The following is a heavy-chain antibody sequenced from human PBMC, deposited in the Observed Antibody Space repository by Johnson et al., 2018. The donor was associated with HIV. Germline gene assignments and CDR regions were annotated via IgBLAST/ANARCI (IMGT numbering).Heavy chain of an antibody. D-gene: IGHD7-27*01. J-gene: IGHJ3*02. CDR2: IKQDGSEK. Sequence: VQLVESGGGVVQPGGSLRLSCAVSGLTFSSYGMHWVRQAPGKGLEWVANIKQDGSEKYYVDSVKGRFTISRDNAKNSLYLQMNSLRAEDTAVYYCASPWGGRGLDVFDIWGQGTMVTVSS. CDR3: ASPWGGRGLDVFDI. CDR1: GLTFSSYG. V-gene: IGHV3-7*03.